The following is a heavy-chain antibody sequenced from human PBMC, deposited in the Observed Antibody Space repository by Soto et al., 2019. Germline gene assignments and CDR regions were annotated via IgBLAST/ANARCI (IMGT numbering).Heavy chain of an antibody. J-gene: IGHJ6*02. D-gene: IGHD3-22*01. V-gene: IGHV3-30-3*01. CDR3: ARAPRILVVTSYYYYGMDV. Sequence: QVQLVESGGGVVQPGRSLRLSCAASGFTFSSYAMHWVLQAPGKGLEWVAVISYDGINKYYADSVKGRFTISRDTPKNTLYLQINSLRAEDTALYYCARAPRILVVTSYYYYGMDVGGQGTTVTVCS. CDR2: ISYDGINK. CDR1: GFTFSSYA.